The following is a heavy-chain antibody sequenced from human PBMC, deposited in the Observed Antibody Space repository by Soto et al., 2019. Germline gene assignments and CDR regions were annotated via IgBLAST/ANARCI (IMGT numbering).Heavy chain of an antibody. D-gene: IGHD2-8*01. V-gene: IGHV1-2*02. J-gene: IGHJ4*02. CDR1: GYSFIDYF. CDR2: IHPNSGIT. CDR3: ARDMRRGMRVEQPDY. Sequence: QVQLVQSGAEVKKPGASMKVSCKASGYSFIDYFMHWVRQAPGQGLQWVGSIHPNSGITKFSPECLGRVTMTRDTSLNTAYLELAGLTSADTGMYFCARDMRRGMRVEQPDYWGQGTLLTFSS.